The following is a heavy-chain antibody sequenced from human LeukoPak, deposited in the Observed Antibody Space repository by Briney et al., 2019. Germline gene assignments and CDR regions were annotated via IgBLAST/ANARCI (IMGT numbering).Heavy chain of an antibody. J-gene: IGHJ3*02. V-gene: IGHV3-33*01. Sequence: PGGSLRLSCAASGFIFSKYGMHWVRQAPGRGLECLALIRHDGNEEWYVDSVRGRFTISRDNSKNTVFLQMNSLRADDTAVYYCARWGIIGHDDFDIWGQGTMVTVSS. CDR3: ARWGIIGHDDFDI. D-gene: IGHD2/OR15-2a*01. CDR1: GFIFSKYG. CDR2: IRHDGNEE.